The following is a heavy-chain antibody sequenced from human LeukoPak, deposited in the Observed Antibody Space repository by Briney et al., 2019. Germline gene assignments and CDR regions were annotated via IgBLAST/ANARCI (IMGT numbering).Heavy chain of an antibody. V-gene: IGHV3-48*03. CDR2: ISSSGSTI. Sequence: TGGSLRLSCAASGFTSSSYEMNWVRQAPGKGLEWVSYISSSGSTIYYADSVKGRFTISRDNAKNSLYLQMNSLRAEDTAVYYCARDYDILTGYPYYFDYWGQGTLVTVSS. D-gene: IGHD3-9*01. CDR1: GFTSSSYE. J-gene: IGHJ4*02. CDR3: ARDYDILTGYPYYFDY.